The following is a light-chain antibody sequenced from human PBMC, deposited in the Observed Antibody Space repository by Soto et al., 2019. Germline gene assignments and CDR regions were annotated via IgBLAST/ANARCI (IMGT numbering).Light chain of an antibody. CDR3: QSYDISLSTSSPSWV. Sequence: QPVLTQPPSVSGAPGQRVTISCTGSSSNIGAGFDVHWYQQFPGTAPQLLIYGNNNRPSGVPDRFTGSKSGTSASLDITGLQAEDEADYYCQSYDISLSTSSPSWVFGGGTKLTVL. V-gene: IGLV1-40*01. CDR1: SSNIGAGFD. J-gene: IGLJ3*02. CDR2: GNN.